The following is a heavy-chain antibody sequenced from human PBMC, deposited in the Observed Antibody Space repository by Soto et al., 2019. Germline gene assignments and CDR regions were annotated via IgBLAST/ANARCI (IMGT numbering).Heavy chain of an antibody. CDR3: ARGGVGRELYAFDI. CDR1: GGSISSSSYY. Sequence: SETLSLTCTVSGGSISSSSYYWAWVRQPPGKGLEWIGSIYYSGTTYYNPSLKSRVTISEDTSKNQFSLKLSSVTAADTAVYYCARGGVGRELYAFDIWGQGTMVTVSS. V-gene: IGHV4-39*07. CDR2: IYYSGTT. D-gene: IGHD1-26*01. J-gene: IGHJ3*02.